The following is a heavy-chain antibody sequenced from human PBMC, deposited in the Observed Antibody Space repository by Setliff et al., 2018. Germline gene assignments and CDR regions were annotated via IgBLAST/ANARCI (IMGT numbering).Heavy chain of an antibody. CDR1: GGTFSDYY. D-gene: IGHD3-22*01. CDR2: INHSRST. Sequence: LSLTCAASGGTFSDYYWTWIRQPPGKGLEWIGEINHSRSTNYNPSLKSRVIISVDTSKNQFSLRLRSVTAADTAVYYCARAHTWSLPNDNSGYPGWFDPWGQGTLVTVSS. CDR3: ARAHTWSLPNDNSGYPGWFDP. J-gene: IGHJ5*02. V-gene: IGHV4-34*01.